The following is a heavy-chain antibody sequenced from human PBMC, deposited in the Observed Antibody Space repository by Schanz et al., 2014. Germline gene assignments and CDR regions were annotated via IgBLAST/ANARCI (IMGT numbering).Heavy chain of an antibody. Sequence: QVQLQQWGAGLLKPSETLSLTCAFSGGSFSGYWWTWVRQSPGKGVEWIGGVNHGGYTNHNPSLRIEVTFLVDMAQRMFSLRLISLPAAGTAAYYCATWSGTRLFHNWGQGTLVTVSS. CDR3: ATWSGTRLFHN. CDR1: GGSFSGYW. CDR2: VNHGGYT. D-gene: IGHD1-7*01. J-gene: IGHJ4*02. V-gene: IGHV4-34*01.